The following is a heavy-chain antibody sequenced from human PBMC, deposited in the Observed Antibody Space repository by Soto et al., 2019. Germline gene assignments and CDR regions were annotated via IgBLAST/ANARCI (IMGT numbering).Heavy chain of an antibody. CDR2: INHSGST. V-gene: IGHV4-34*01. D-gene: IGHD3-10*01. CDR3: ARAVGAFPPYYYYYGMDV. J-gene: IGHJ6*02. Sequence: WETLSLTCAVYGGSFSGYYWSWIRQPPGKGLEWIGEINHSGSTNYNPSLKSRVTISVDTSKNQFSLKLSSVTAADTAVYYCARAVGAFPPYYYYYGMDVWGQGTTVTVSS. CDR1: GGSFSGYY.